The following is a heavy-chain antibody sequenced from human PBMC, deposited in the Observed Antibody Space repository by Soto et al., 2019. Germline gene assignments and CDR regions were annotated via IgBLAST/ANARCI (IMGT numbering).Heavy chain of an antibody. D-gene: IGHD1-26*01. J-gene: IGHJ5*02. CDR2: IWSDGGKE. V-gene: IGHV3-33*01. CDR1: GLPFSASG. Sequence: QVQLLESGGGVVQPGRSLRLSCAASGLPFSASGMHWVRQAPGKGLEWVAMIWSDGGKEYYADSVKGRFTITRDNSKNMVFLQMDSLRAEDTAVYYCARDKGTTCLDTWGQGNMVTVSS. CDR3: ARDKGTTCLDT.